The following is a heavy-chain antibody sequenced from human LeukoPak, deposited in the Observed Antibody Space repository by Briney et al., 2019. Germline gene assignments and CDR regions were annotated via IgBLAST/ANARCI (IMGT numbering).Heavy chain of an antibody. D-gene: IGHD6-25*01. J-gene: IGHJ3*02. CDR2: ISSSGSTI. V-gene: IGHV3-48*03. CDR3: ARDNAADDAFDI. Sequence: GGSLRLSCAASGFTFSSYEMNWVRQAPGKGLEWVSYISSSGSTIYYADSVKGRFTIPRDNAKNSLYLQMNSLRAEDTAVYYCARDNAADDAFDIWGQGTMVTVSS. CDR1: GFTFSSYE.